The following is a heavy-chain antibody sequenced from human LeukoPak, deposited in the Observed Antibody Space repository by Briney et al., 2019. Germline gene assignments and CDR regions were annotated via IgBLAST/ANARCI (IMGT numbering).Heavy chain of an antibody. Sequence: GGSLRLSCAASGFTFSNAWMSWVRQAPGKGLEWVGRIKSKTDGGTTDYAAPVKGRFTISRDDSKNTLYLQMNSLKTEDTAVYYCTTDQLYDFWSGYYNYFDYWGQGTLVTVSS. D-gene: IGHD3-3*01. V-gene: IGHV3-15*01. CDR3: TTDQLYDFWSGYYNYFDY. CDR1: GFTFSNAW. J-gene: IGHJ4*02. CDR2: IKSKTDGGTT.